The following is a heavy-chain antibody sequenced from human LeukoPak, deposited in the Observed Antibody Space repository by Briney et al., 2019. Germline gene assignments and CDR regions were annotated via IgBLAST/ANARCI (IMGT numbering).Heavy chain of an antibody. CDR2: IYYNGNT. CDR3: ARVTSALFHY. CDR1: GASINTGSYY. J-gene: IGHJ4*02. Sequence: SETLSLTCTVSGASINTGSYYWGWIRQPPGKGLEWIGSIYYNGNTQSNPSLTGRVTISLDTSKNQFSLKLSSVTAADTAVYYCARVTSALFHYWGRGTLVTVSS. V-gene: IGHV4-39*07.